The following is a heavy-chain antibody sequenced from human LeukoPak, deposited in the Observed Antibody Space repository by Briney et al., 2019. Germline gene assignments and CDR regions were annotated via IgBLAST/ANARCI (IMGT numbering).Heavy chain of an antibody. CDR1: GFTFGSYA. V-gene: IGHV3-23*01. J-gene: IGHJ4*02. CDR2: ISGSGGST. CDR3: AKDLTMVRGVDYFDY. Sequence: GGSLRLSCAASGFTFGSYAMSWVRQAPGKGLEWVSAISGSGGSTYYADSVKGRFTISRDNSKNTLYLQMNSLRAEDTAVYYCAKDLTMVRGVDYFDYCGQGTLVTVSS. D-gene: IGHD3-10*01.